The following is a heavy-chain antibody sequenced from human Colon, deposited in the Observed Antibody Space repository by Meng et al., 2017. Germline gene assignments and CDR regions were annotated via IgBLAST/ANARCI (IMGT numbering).Heavy chain of an antibody. V-gene: IGHV1-8*01. CDR2: MSPSSGNT. CDR3: ARTATR. Sequence: QVGGVQFGAGVKEPGASVKASCKAYGYTFTSDEINWMRQAHGLGFEWMGWMSPSSGNTGYAQKFQGRVTMTRNISITTAYMELSSLGFDDTGVYYCARTATRWCQGTLVTVSS. CDR1: GYTFTSDE. J-gene: IGHJ4*02.